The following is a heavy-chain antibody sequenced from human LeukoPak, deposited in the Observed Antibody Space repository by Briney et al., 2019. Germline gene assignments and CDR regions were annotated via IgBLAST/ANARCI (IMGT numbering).Heavy chain of an antibody. Sequence: SQTLSLTCAISGDSVSSNSAAWNWIRQSPSRGLEWLGRTYYRSKWFNDYARSVKGRITFNPDTSKSQFSLHLNSVTPEDTAVYYCARTLPAAGYPWLDTWGQETLVTVSS. J-gene: IGHJ5*02. CDR2: TYYRSKWFN. V-gene: IGHV6-1*01. CDR3: ARTLPAAGYPWLDT. D-gene: IGHD6-13*01. CDR1: GDSVSSNSAA.